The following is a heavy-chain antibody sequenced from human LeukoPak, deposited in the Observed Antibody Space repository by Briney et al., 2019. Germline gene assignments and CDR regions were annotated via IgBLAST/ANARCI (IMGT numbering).Heavy chain of an antibody. CDR3: ARGGYTSYFDP. CDR1: GFTFSEYS. V-gene: IGHV3-23*01. J-gene: IGHJ5*02. D-gene: IGHD2-15*01. Sequence: PVGSLRLSCAASGFTFSEYSMSWVRQAPGKGLEWVSNIRSNGRDTYYTDSVKGRFTISRDNSKNTLYLEMNSLRAEDTAVYYCARGGYTSYFDPWGQGTLVTVSS. CDR2: IRSNGRDT.